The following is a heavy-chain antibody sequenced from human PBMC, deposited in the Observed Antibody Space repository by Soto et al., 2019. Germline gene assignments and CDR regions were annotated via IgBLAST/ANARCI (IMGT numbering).Heavy chain of an antibody. CDR1: GFTFSSYA. CDR2: ISGSGGST. J-gene: IGHJ3*02. Sequence: EVQLLESGGGLVQPGGSLRLSCAASGFTFSSYAMSWVRQAPGKGLEWVSAISGSGGSTYYADSVKGRFTISRDNSKNXXYLQMNSLRDEDTAVYYCAKGEGRVGASHNDAFDIWGQGTMVTVSS. V-gene: IGHV3-23*01. CDR3: AKGEGRVGASHNDAFDI. D-gene: IGHD1-26*01.